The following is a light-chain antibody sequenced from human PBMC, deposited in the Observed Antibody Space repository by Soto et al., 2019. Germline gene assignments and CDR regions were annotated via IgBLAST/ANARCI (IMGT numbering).Light chain of an antibody. V-gene: IGKV1-5*01. CDR1: RTISDW. J-gene: IGKJ1*01. CDR3: LQYSNHSWT. CDR2: DAS. Sequence: DVQMTQSPSSLSAHIGDRVTIPCRASRTISDWLAWYQQKPGKAPRLLIFDASNLKSWGPSRFRGSGSGTEFTLTISSLQPDDGATYYCLQYSNHSWTFGQGTKVDI.